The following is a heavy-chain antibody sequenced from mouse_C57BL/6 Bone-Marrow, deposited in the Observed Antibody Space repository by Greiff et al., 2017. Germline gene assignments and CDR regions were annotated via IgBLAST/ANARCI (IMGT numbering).Heavy chain of an antibody. CDR2: ISNGGGST. CDR1: GFTFSDYY. D-gene: IGHD2-4*01. J-gene: IGHJ4*01. V-gene: IGHV5-12*01. CDR3: ARHGGLRAMDY. Sequence: EVMLVESGGGLVQPGGSLKLSCAASGFTFSDYYMYWVRQTPEKRLEWVAYISNGGGSTYYPDTVKGRFTISRDNAKNTLYLQMSRLKSEDTAMYYCARHGGLRAMDYWGQGTSVTVSS.